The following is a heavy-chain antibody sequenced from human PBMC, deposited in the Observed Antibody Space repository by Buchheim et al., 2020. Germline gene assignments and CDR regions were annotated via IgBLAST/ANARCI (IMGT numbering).Heavy chain of an antibody. V-gene: IGHV3-21*01. Sequence: EVQLVEFGGGLVKPGGSLRLSCAASGFTFSSYSMNWVRQAPGKGLEWVSSISSSSSYIYYADSVKGRFTISRDNAKNSLYLQMNSLRAEDTAVYYCARFEVYGETTVTYNWFDPWGQGTL. CDR2: ISSSSSYI. CDR1: GFTFSSYS. D-gene: IGHD4-11*01. CDR3: ARFEVYGETTVTYNWFDP. J-gene: IGHJ5*02.